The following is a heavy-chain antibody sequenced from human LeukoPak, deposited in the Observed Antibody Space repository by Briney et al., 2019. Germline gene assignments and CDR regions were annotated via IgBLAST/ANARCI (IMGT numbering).Heavy chain of an antibody. V-gene: IGHV4-59*11. CDR1: GGSINSHY. CDR3: ASRPAGSTWYGVFDY. Sequence: SETLSLTCSVSGGSINSHYWSWLRQPPGKGLEWFGYIFHGGTNYNPSLMSRVSMSIDTSRDQFSLRLSSVTAADTAIYYCASRPAGSTWYGVFDYWSQGTLVTVSS. D-gene: IGHD6-13*01. CDR2: IFHGGT. J-gene: IGHJ4*02.